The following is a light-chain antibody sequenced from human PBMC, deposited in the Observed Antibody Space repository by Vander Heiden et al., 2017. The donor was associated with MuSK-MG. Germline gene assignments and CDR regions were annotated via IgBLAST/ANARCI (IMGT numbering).Light chain of an antibody. Sequence: DIPLTQSPSTLSASVGDSVTITCRASQSISKWLAWYQQKPGKAPNLLIFGASSLASGVPSRFSGSGSGTEFTLSISSLQADDFATYYCQQDYSYRTFGQGTKLEI. V-gene: IGKV1-5*01. CDR2: GAS. J-gene: IGKJ2*01. CDR1: QSISKW. CDR3: QQDYSYRT.